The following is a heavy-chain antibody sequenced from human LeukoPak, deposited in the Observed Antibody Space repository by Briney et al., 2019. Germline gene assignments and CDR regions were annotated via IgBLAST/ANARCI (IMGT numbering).Heavy chain of an antibody. V-gene: IGHV4-59*01. CDR2: IYYSGST. J-gene: IGHJ4*02. D-gene: IGHD6-13*01. Sequence: SETLSLTCTVSGGSISSYYWSWIRQPPGKGLEWIGYIYYSGSTNYNPSLKSRVTISVDMSKNQFPLKLSSVTAADTAVYYCARGGAAAGTGGLDYWGQGTLVTVSS. CDR3: ARGGAAAGTGGLDY. CDR1: GGSISSYY.